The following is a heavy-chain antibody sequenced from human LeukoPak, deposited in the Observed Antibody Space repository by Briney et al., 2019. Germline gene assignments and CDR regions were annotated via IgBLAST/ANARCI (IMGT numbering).Heavy chain of an antibody. V-gene: IGHV3-23*01. J-gene: IGHJ4*02. D-gene: IGHD1-7*01. CDR3: ARAGLYNWNYEGTAYFDY. Sequence: GGSLRLSCAASGFTFTSYAMSWVRQAPGKGLEWVSANSGSGGTTYYADSVKGRFTISRDNAKHSLYLQMNSLRAEDTALYYCARAGLYNWNYEGTAYFDYWGQGTLVTVSS. CDR2: NSGSGGTT. CDR1: GFTFTSYA.